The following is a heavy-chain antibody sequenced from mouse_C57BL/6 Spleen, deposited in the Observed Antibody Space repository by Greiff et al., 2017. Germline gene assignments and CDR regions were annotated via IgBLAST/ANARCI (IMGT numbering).Heavy chain of an antibody. V-gene: IGHV1-42*01. D-gene: IGHD2-3*01. J-gene: IGHJ2*01. CDR3: ARGQIYDGYGGFFDY. CDR2: INPSTGGT. CDR1: GYSFTGYY. Sequence: EVQGVESGPELVKPGASVKISCKASGYSFTGYYMNWVKQSPEKSLEWIGEINPSTGGTTYNQKFKAKATLTVDKSSSTAYVQLKSLTSKDSAVYYCARGQIYDGYGGFFDYWGQGTTLTVSS.